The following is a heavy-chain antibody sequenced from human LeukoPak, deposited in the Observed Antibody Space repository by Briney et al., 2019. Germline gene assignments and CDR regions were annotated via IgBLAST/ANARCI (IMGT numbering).Heavy chain of an antibody. CDR3: AKNGGYSSDAIDY. Sequence: PGGSLRLSCAASGFTLRNYAMSWVRQAPGKGLEWVSGISGSSGSTYYADSVKDRFTISRDNSKNTLYVQMNSLRADDTAVYYCAKNGGYSSDAIDYWGQGTLVTVSS. CDR2: ISGSSGST. D-gene: IGHD5-18*01. V-gene: IGHV3-23*01. J-gene: IGHJ4*02. CDR1: GFTLRNYA.